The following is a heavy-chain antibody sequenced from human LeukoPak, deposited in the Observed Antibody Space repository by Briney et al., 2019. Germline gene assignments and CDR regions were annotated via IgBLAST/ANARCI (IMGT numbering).Heavy chain of an antibody. CDR3: VTYDFDY. CDR2: IWYGGSNK. V-gene: IGHV3-33*08. Sequence: PGRSLRLSCAASGFTFSSYGMHWVRQAPGKGLEWVAVIWYGGSNKDYADSVKGRFTISRDDSKNTLYLQMNSLSAEDTAVYYCVTYDFDYWGQGTLVTVSS. D-gene: IGHD3-22*01. CDR1: GFTFSSYG. J-gene: IGHJ4*02.